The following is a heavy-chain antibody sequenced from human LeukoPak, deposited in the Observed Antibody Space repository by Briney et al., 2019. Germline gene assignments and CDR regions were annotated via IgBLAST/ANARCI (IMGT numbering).Heavy chain of an antibody. D-gene: IGHD6-19*01. CDR1: GFTFSSYT. V-gene: IGHV3-48*04. J-gene: IGHJ4*02. Sequence: PGGSLRLSCAASGFTFSSYTMNWVRQAPGKGLEWVSYISSSSSTIYYADSVKGRFTISRDNAKNSLYLQMNSLRAEDTAVYYCAREMYSSGGYPCDYWGQGTLVTVSS. CDR3: AREMYSSGGYPCDY. CDR2: ISSSSSTI.